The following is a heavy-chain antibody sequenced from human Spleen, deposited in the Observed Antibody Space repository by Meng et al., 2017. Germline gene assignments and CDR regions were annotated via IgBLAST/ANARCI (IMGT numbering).Heavy chain of an antibody. CDR3: ARDEDISAAGKLFGDY. D-gene: IGHD6-13*01. V-gene: IGHV1-2*06. Sequence: VQLVQPGAGVKKPGASVKASCKASGYTFPDYWLHWVRRAPGQGLEWMGRINPKSGDTHYAQRFQGRVTMTGDTSISTAYMELSGLRSDDTAMYYCARDEDISAAGKLFGDYWGQGTLVTVSS. J-gene: IGHJ4*02. CDR2: INPKSGDT. CDR1: GYTFPDYW.